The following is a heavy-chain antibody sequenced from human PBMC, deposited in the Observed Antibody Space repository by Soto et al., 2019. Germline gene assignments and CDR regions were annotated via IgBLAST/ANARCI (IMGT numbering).Heavy chain of an antibody. V-gene: IGHV1-69*12. CDR1: GGSFSSNP. Sequence: QVQLVQSGPKVKKPGSSVKVSCKAPGGSFSSNPLSWVRQAPGQVLEWRAGIIPICATVHYAQKLQGRVTITAGESTTTAYMELTSLRSSDTAVYFCARGGGGYSAAPCSDFECWGQGTLVTVS. CDR2: IIPICATV. J-gene: IGHJ4*02. D-gene: IGHD5-18*01. CDR3: ARGGGGYSAAPCSDFEC.